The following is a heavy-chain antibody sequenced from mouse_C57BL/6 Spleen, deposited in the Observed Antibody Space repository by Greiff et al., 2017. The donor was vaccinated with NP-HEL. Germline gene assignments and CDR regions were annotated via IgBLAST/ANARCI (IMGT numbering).Heavy chain of an antibody. V-gene: IGHV1-85*01. Sequence: QVPLQQSGPELVKPGASVKLSCKASGYPFTSYDINWVKQRPGQGLEWIGWIYPRDGSTKYNEKFKGKATLTVDTSSSTAYMERHSLTSDDSAVYFCARVGTHYYGSFDYWGQGTTLTVSS. D-gene: IGHD1-1*01. CDR2: IYPRDGST. J-gene: IGHJ2*01. CDR1: GYPFTSYD. CDR3: ARVGTHYYGSFDY.